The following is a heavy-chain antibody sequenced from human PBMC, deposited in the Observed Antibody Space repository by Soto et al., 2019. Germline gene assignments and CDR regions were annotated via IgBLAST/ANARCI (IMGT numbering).Heavy chain of an antibody. V-gene: IGHV3-9*01. CDR3: VKGSAIDDSYYFDY. CDR1: GFTFDAYA. CDR2: ISWNSGNI. Sequence: PGGSLRLSCAASGFTFDAYAMYWVRQAPGKGLEWVSGISWNSGNIVYADSVKGRFIISRDSAKNSLYLQMNSLRADDTAFYYCVKGSAIDDSYYFDYWGQGTLVTVSS. D-gene: IGHD2-21*02. J-gene: IGHJ4*02.